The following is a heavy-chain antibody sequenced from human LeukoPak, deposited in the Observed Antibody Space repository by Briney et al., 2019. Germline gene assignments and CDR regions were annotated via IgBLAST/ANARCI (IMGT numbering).Heavy chain of an antibody. CDR3: ARDGSPYNWNCGDAFDI. CDR1: GFTFSSYG. D-gene: IGHD1-7*01. J-gene: IGHJ3*02. Sequence: PGGSLRLSCAASGFTFSSYGMHWVRQAPGKGLEWVAVIWYDGSNKYYADSVKGRFTISRDNSKNTLYLQMNSLRAEDTAVYYCARDGSPYNWNCGDAFDIWGQGTMVTVSS. V-gene: IGHV3-33*01. CDR2: IWYDGSNK.